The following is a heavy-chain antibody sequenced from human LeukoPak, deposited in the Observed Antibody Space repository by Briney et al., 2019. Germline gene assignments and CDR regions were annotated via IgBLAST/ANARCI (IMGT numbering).Heavy chain of an antibody. Sequence: GGSLRLSCAASGFTFSSYGMHWVRQAPGKGLEWVAVISYDGSNKYYADSVKGRFTISRDNSKNTLYLQMNSLRAEDTAVYYCAKDKGYSGYDLYYFDYWGQGTLVTVSS. CDR1: GFTFSSYG. V-gene: IGHV3-30*18. D-gene: IGHD5-12*01. CDR2: ISYDGSNK. CDR3: AKDKGYSGYDLYYFDY. J-gene: IGHJ4*02.